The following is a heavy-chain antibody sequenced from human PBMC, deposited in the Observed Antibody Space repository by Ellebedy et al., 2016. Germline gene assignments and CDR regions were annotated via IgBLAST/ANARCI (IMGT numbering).Heavy chain of an antibody. J-gene: IGHJ6*02. CDR1: GYSFGNYW. D-gene: IGHD1-26*01. CDR3: ARRRVDGNYYSYFGMDV. V-gene: IGHV5-51*01. Sequence: GESLKISCKGSGYSFGNYWIYWVRQMPGKGLEWMGTIYPTDADTKYSPSFQGQVTISADKSISTAYVQWSSLKASDTAIYYCARRRVDGNYYSYFGMDVWGQGTTVTVSS. CDR2: IYPTDADT.